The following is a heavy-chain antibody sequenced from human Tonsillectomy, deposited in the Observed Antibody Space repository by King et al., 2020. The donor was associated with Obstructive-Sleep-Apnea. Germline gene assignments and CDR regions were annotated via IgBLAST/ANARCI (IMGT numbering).Heavy chain of an antibody. CDR2: IYYSGIT. Sequence: QLQESGPGLVKPSETLSLTCTVSGGSISSSSYYWGWIRQPPGKGLEWIGSIYYSGITYYNPSLKSRVTISVDTSKNQFSLKLSSVTAADTAVYYCARRIAVAGTNWFDPWGQGTLVTVSS. CDR1: GGSISSSSYY. J-gene: IGHJ5*02. V-gene: IGHV4-39*01. CDR3: ARRIAVAGTNWFDP. D-gene: IGHD6-19*01.